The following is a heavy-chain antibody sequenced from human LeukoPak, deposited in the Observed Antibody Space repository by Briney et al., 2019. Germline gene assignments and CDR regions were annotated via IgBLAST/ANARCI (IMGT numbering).Heavy chain of an antibody. J-gene: IGHJ5*02. CDR1: GGSISSGGYY. V-gene: IGHV4-31*03. CDR3: ARSSYGGNCFDP. CDR2: IFYSGSA. D-gene: IGHD5-18*01. Sequence: SQTLSLTCTVSGGSISSGGYYWSWIRQHPGKGLEWIGYIFYSGSAYYNPSLKRRATLSVDTSKNQFSLKLRSVTAADTAVYYCARSSYGGNCFDPWGQGTLVTVSS.